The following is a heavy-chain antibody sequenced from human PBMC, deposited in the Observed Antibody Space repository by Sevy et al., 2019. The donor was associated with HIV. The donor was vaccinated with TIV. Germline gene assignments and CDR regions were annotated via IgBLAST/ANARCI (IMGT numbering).Heavy chain of an antibody. CDR2: ISGSGGST. Sequence: GGSLRLSCAASGFTFSSYAMSWVRQAPGKGLEWVSAISGSGGSTYYADSVKGRFIISRDNSKNTLYLQMNSLRAEDTAVYYCAKGYYYDSSGYFDAFDIWGQGTMVTVSS. J-gene: IGHJ3*02. CDR3: AKGYYYDSSGYFDAFDI. CDR1: GFTFSSYA. D-gene: IGHD3-22*01. V-gene: IGHV3-23*01.